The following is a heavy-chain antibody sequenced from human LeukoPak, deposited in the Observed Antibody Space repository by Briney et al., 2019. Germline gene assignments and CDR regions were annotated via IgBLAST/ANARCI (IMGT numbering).Heavy chain of an antibody. D-gene: IGHD3-22*01. CDR1: GYTFTSYG. CDR3: ARVDSSGYYDDRDYFDY. Sequence: ASVKVSCKASGYTFTSYGISWVRQAPGQRLEWMGWINAGNGNTKYSQKFQGRVTITRDTSASTAYMELSSLRSEDTAVYYCARVDSSGYYDDRDYFDYWGQGTLVTVSS. V-gene: IGHV1-3*01. CDR2: INAGNGNT. J-gene: IGHJ4*02.